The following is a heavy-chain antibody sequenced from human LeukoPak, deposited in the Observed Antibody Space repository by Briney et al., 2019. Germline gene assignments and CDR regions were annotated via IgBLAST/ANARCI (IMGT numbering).Heavy chain of an antibody. V-gene: IGHV3-48*04. CDR1: GFTFSSYW. CDR3: ASLLWAAAAPFDY. CDR2: ISSSGSTI. Sequence: GGSLRLSCAASGFTFSSYWMSWVRQAPGKGLEWVSYISSSGSTIYYADSVKGRFPISRDNAKNSLYLQMNSLRAEDTAVYYCASLLWAAAAPFDYWGQGTLVTVSS. J-gene: IGHJ4*02. D-gene: IGHD6-13*01.